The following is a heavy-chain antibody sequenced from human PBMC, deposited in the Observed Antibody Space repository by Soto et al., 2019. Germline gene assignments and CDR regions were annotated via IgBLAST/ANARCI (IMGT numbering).Heavy chain of an antibody. V-gene: IGHV1-8*01. D-gene: IGHD4-17*01. J-gene: IGHJ5*02. CDR3: ARGRHDYGDYGYGKRFDP. CDR2: MNPNSGNT. CDR1: GYTFTSYD. Sequence: ASVKVSCKASGYTFTSYDINWVRQATGQGLEWMGWMNPNSGNTGYAQKFQGRVTMTRNTSISTAYMELSSLRSEDTAVYYCARGRHDYGDYGYGKRFDPWGQGTLGTVSS.